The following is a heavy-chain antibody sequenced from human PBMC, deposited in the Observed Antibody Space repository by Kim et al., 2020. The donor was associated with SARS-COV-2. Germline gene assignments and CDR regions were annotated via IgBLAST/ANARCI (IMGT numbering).Heavy chain of an antibody. CDR3: ARWNRWLQQNFDY. D-gene: IGHD5-12*01. Sequence: YNPSLKSRVTISVDTSKNQFSLKLSSVTAADTAVYYCARWNRWLQQNFDYWGQGTLVTVSS. V-gene: IGHV4-59*01. J-gene: IGHJ4*02.